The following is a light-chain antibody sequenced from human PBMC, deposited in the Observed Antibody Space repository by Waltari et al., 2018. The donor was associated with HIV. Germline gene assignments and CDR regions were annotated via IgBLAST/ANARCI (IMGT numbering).Light chain of an antibody. CDR3: HHYNNWRET. V-gene: IGKV3-15*01. CDR2: GTS. CDR1: QSVNSN. J-gene: IGKJ1*01. Sequence: EILMTQSPATLSVSPGERATLSCMASQSVNSNLSWYQQKPGQTPRLLFYGTSTRATDIPARFSGSGSGTEFTLTISSLQSEDFAVYYCHHYNNWRETFGQGTKVEIK.